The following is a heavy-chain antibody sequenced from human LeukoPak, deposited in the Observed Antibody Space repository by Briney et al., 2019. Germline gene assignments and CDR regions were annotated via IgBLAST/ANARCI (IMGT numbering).Heavy chain of an antibody. D-gene: IGHD3-3*01. J-gene: IGHJ6*02. Sequence: PGGSLRLSCAVSGFIVTNNYMTWVRQAPGKGLECVSFISSDGRTYYADSVKGRFTISRDNPRNTLYLQMNSLRTEDTAEYYCASRARSGYYYGMDVWGQGTTVTVSS. CDR3: ASRARSGYYYGMDV. V-gene: IGHV3-66*02. CDR1: GFIVTNNY. CDR2: ISSDGRT.